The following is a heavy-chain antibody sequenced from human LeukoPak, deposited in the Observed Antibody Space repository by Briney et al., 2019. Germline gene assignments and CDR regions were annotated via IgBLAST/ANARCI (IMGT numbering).Heavy chain of an antibody. CDR3: ARDRLLWFGESHSYYGMDV. CDR2: ISSSSSYI. Sequence: PGGSLRLSCAASGFTFSSYSMNWVRQAPGKGLEWVSSISSSSSYIYYADSVKGRFTISRDNAKNSLYLQMNSLRAEDTAVYYCARDRLLWFGESHSYYGMDVWGQGTTVTVSS. V-gene: IGHV3-21*01. CDR1: GFTFSSYS. J-gene: IGHJ6*02. D-gene: IGHD3-10*01.